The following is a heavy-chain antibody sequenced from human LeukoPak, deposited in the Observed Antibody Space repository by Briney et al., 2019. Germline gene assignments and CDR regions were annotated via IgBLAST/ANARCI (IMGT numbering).Heavy chain of an antibody. CDR1: GFTFSDYY. Sequence: GSLRLSCAASGFTFSDYYMGWIRQPPGKGLEWIGSIYYSGSTYYNPSLKSRVTISVDTSKNQFSLKLSSVTAADTAVYYCARDIVATIRAFDIWGQGTMVTVSS. CDR3: ARDIVATIRAFDI. CDR2: IYYSGST. D-gene: IGHD5-12*01. V-gene: IGHV4-38-2*01. J-gene: IGHJ3*02.